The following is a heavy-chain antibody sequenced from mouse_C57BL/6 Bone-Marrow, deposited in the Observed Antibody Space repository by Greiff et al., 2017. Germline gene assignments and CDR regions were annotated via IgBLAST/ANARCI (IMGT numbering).Heavy chain of an antibody. V-gene: IGHV3-6*01. CDR3: ARGWYYFDY. Sequence: ESGPGLVKPSQSLSLTCSVTGYSITSGYYWNWIRQFPGNKLEWMGYISYDGSNNYNPSLKNRISITRDTSKNQFFLKLNSVTTEDTAIYYCARGWYYFDYWGQGTTLTVSS. D-gene: IGHD1-1*02. CDR2: ISYDGSN. J-gene: IGHJ2*01. CDR1: GYSITSGYY.